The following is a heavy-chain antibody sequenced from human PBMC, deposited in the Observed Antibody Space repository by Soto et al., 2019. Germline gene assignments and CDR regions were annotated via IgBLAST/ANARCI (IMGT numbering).Heavy chain of an antibody. CDR3: ARDPYGDYGWFDP. CDR1: GYTFTSYG. V-gene: IGHV1-18*01. CDR2: ISAYNGNT. J-gene: IGHJ5*02. D-gene: IGHD4-17*01. Sequence: QVQLVQSGAEVKKPGASVKVSCKASGYTFTSYGISWVRQAPGQGLEWMGWISAYNGNTHYVQKFQGRVTMTTDTSTSTDYMELRSLRSDDTALYYWARDPYGDYGWFDPWGQGTLVTVSS.